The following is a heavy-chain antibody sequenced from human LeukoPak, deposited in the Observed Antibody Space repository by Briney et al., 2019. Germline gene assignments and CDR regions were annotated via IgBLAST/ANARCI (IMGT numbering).Heavy chain of an antibody. CDR1: GGSISSYY. Sequence: SETLSLTCTVSGGSISSYYWSWIRQPPGKGLEWIGYIYYSGSTNYNPSLKSRVTISVDTSKNQFSLKLSSVTAADTAVYYCASYGGGINRKDDYWGQGTLVTVSS. J-gene: IGHJ4*02. D-gene: IGHD1-14*01. CDR3: ASYGGGINRKDDY. CDR2: IYYSGST. V-gene: IGHV4-59*01.